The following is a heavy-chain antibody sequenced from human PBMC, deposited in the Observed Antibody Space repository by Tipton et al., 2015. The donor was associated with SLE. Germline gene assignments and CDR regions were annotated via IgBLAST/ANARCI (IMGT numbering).Heavy chain of an antibody. CDR1: GFSFSAHI. D-gene: IGHD1-26*01. CDR2: INRYSSYI. J-gene: IGHJ6*04. CDR3: AREGVALGGSFGRYYYGMDV. Sequence: SLRLSCAASGFSFSAHIMNWVRQAPGKGLEWVSSINRYSSYIDYADSVKGRFTISRDNAKNSLYLQMNSLRAEDTAMYYCAREGVALGGSFGRYYYGMDVWGKGTTVIVSS. V-gene: IGHV3-21*03.